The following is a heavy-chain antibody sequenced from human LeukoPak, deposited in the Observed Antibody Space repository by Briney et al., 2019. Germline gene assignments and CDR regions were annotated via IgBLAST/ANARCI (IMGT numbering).Heavy chain of an antibody. CDR2: IYYSGST. Sequence: SETLSLTCTVSGGSISSSNYYWGWIRQPPGKGLEWIGNIYYSGSTYYNPSLKSRVTISVDTSKNHLSLKLSSVTAADTAVYYCARLVAVAGVFDYWGQGTLVTVSS. J-gene: IGHJ4*02. V-gene: IGHV4-39*02. CDR3: ARLVAVAGVFDY. CDR1: GGSISSSNYY. D-gene: IGHD6-19*01.